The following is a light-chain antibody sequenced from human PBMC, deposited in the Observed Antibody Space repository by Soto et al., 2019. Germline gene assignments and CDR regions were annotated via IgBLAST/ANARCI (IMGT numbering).Light chain of an antibody. J-gene: IGLJ1*01. CDR3: SSYTSSSTPYV. V-gene: IGLV2-14*01. CDR2: EVS. CDR1: SSDVGGYNY. Sequence: QSELTQPASVSESPGQSITISCTGTSSDVGGYNYVSWYQQHPGKAPKLMIYEVSNRPSGVSNRFSGSKSGNTASLTISGLQAEDEADYYCSSYTSSSTPYVFGTGTKVTVL.